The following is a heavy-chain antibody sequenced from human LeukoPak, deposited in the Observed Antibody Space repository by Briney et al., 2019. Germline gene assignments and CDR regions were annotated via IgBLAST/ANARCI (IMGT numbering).Heavy chain of an antibody. CDR2: IYHGGRT. CDR3: ARLYDSSGYGRNFDY. J-gene: IGHJ4*02. V-gene: IGHV4-38-2*02. Sequence: PSETLSLTCIVSGYSISSGYYWGWIRQPPGKGLEWIGSIYHGGRTYYNPSLKSRATISVDTSENQFSLKLRSVTATDTAVYYCARLYDSSGYGRNFDYWGQGTLVTVSS. CDR1: GYSISSGYY. D-gene: IGHD3-22*01.